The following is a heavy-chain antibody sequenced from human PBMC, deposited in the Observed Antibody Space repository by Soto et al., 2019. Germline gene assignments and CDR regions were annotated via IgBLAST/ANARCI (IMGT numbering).Heavy chain of an antibody. D-gene: IGHD2-21*02. CDR1: GYTFTSYA. V-gene: IGHV1-3*05. CDR2: INAGNGNT. Sequence: QVQLVQSGAEEKKPGASVKVSCKASGYTFTSYAMHWVHQAPGQRLEWMGWINAGNGNTKYSQKFQGRVTITRDTSASTAYMELSSLRSEDTAVYYCARSIVVVTALGYWGQGTLVTVSS. J-gene: IGHJ4*02. CDR3: ARSIVVVTALGY.